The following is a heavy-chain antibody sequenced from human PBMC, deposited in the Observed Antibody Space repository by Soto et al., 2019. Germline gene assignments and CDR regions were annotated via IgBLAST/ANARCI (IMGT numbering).Heavy chain of an antibody. CDR1: GFSLSTSGVG. D-gene: IGHD7-27*01. CDR2: IYWDDDK. CDR3: AHRRDSNNYDY. J-gene: IGHJ4*02. V-gene: IGHV2-5*02. Sequence: QITLKESGPTLVKPTQTLTLTCTFSGFSLSTSGVGVGWIRQPPGKALEWLALIYWDDDKRYSPSLKSRLTITKDTSKNQVVLIKTNMDPVDTATYYCAHRRDSNNYDYWGQGTLVTVSS.